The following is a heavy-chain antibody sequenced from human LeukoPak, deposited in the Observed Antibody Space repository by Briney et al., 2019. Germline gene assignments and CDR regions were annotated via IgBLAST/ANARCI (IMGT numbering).Heavy chain of an antibody. CDR2: ISSTGST. CDR3: ARETQEVYTSSWGLYDSYYYMDA. CDR1: SGSMNSGLYY. D-gene: IGHD6-13*01. J-gene: IGHJ6*03. Sequence: SQTLSLTCTVSSGSMNSGLYYWTWIRQPAGKGLEWIGRISSTGSTTYNPSLKIRGTISLDTSKNYFSLKVTSVTAADTAVYYCARETQEVYTSSWGLYDSYYYMDAWGNGTTVTVSS. V-gene: IGHV4-61*02.